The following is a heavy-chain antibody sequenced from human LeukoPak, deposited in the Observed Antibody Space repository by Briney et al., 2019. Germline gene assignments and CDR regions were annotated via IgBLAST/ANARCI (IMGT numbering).Heavy chain of an antibody. CDR1: RFTFTNYA. Sequence: GGPLRLSCETSRFTFTNYAMRGVRQAPGKGLEWVLAFTWRSGRTYYANSVRGRFTSSRDTSTNTLFLEMSSLRVEDTAIYFCAKDHLLCTSTSCYIDYFDSWGLGTLVTASS. CDR3: AKDHLLCTSTSCYIDYFDS. D-gene: IGHD2-2*02. J-gene: IGHJ4*02. V-gene: IGHV3-23*01. CDR2: FTWRSGRT.